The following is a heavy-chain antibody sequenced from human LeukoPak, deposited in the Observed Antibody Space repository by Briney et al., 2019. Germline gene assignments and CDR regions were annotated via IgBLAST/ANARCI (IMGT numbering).Heavy chain of an antibody. CDR3: AADPKYYYGSENGMDV. Sequence: GTSVKVSCKASGFTFTSSAMQWVRQARGQRLEWIGWIVVGSGNTNYAQKFQERVTITRDMSTSTAYMELSSLRSEDTAVYYCAADPKYYYGSENGMDVWGQGTTVTVSS. CDR1: GFTFTSSA. J-gene: IGHJ6*02. V-gene: IGHV1-58*02. CDR2: IVVGSGNT. D-gene: IGHD3-10*01.